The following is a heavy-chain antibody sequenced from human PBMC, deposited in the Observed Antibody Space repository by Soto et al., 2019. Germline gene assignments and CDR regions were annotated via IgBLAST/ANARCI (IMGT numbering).Heavy chain of an antibody. Sequence: PSETLSLTCTVSGGSISSYYWSWIRQPAGKGLEWIGRIYTSGSTNYNPSLKSRVTMSVDTSKNQFSLKLSSVTAADTAVYYCARETDPHHQPTMMGFFDYWGQGTLVTVSS. D-gene: IGHD3-22*01. CDR3: ARETDPHHQPTMMGFFDY. CDR2: IYTSGST. V-gene: IGHV4-4*07. CDR1: GGSISSYY. J-gene: IGHJ4*02.